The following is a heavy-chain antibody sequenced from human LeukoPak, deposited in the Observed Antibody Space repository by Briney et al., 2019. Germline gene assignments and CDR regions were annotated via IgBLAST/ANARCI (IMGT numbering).Heavy chain of an antibody. CDR1: GGSISSYY. CDR2: IYYSGST. J-gene: IGHJ3*02. Sequence: SETLSLTCTVSGGSISSYYWSWIRQPPGKGLEWIGYIYYSGSTNYNPSLKSRVTISVDASKNPFSLKLSSVTAADTAVYYCARGPGGLVRGQWLVLPGNAFDIWGQGTMVTVSS. CDR3: ARGPGGLVRGQWLVLPGNAFDI. V-gene: IGHV4-59*01. D-gene: IGHD6-19*01.